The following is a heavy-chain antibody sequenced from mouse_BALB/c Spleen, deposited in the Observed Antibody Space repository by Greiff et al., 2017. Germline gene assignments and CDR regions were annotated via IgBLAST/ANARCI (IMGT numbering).Heavy chain of an antibody. V-gene: IGHV1-54*01. CDR2: INPGSGGT. CDR3: ARSGRDSSGFLDY. CDR1: GYAFTNYL. D-gene: IGHD3-2*01. Sequence: VKLMESGAELVRPGTSVKVSCKASGYAFTNYLIEWVKQRPGQGLEWIGVINPGSGGTNYNEKFKGKATLTADKSSSTAYMQLSSLTSDDSAVYFCARSGRDSSGFLDYWGQGTTLTVSS. J-gene: IGHJ2*01.